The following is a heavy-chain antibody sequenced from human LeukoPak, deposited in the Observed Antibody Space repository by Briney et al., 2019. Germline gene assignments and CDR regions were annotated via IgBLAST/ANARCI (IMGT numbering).Heavy chain of an antibody. CDR1: GDSIINYY. V-gene: IGHV4-59*08. J-gene: IGHJ4*02. D-gene: IGHD3-10*01. CDR2: IYYSGST. CDR3: ARHGSSLDY. Sequence: SETLSLTCTVSGDSIINYYWGWIRQSPGKGLEWIGYIYYSGSTKYNPSLKSRVTISVDTSKNQFSLKLSSVTAADTAVYYCARHGSSLDYWGQGTLVTVSS.